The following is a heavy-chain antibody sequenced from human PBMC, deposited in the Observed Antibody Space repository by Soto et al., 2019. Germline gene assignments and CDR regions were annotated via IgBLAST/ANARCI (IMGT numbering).Heavy chain of an antibody. J-gene: IGHJ3*02. CDR1: GFTFSSYA. CDR2: ISGSGGST. V-gene: IGHV3-23*01. Sequence: GGSLRLSCAASGFTFSSYAMSWVRQAPGKGLEWVSAISGSGGSTYYADSVKGRFTISRDNSKNTLYLQMNSLRAEDTAVYYCAKYVVVVVAATRAGSAFDIWGQGTMVTVSS. D-gene: IGHD2-15*01. CDR3: AKYVVVVVAATRAGSAFDI.